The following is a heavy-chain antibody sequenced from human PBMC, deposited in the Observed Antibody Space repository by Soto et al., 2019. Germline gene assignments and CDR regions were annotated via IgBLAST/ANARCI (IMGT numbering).Heavy chain of an antibody. CDR1: GGSVSSGSYY. V-gene: IGHV4-61*01. Sequence: SETLSLTCTVSGGSVSSGSYYWSWIRQPPGKGLEWIGYIYYSGSTNYNPSLKGRVTISVDTSKNQFSLKLSSVTAADTAVYYCARDPYYYDSSGPGAWGQGTLVTVSS. D-gene: IGHD3-22*01. CDR2: IYYSGST. CDR3: ARDPYYYDSSGPGA. J-gene: IGHJ5*02.